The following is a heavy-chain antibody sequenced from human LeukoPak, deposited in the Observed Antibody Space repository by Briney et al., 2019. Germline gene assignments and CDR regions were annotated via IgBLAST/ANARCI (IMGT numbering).Heavy chain of an antibody. CDR1: GYTFTGYY. J-gene: IGHJ5*02. V-gene: IGHV1-2*06. CDR3: ARIGLVCSGGSCYGWFDP. Sequence: ASVKVSCKASGYTFTGYYMHWVRQAPGQRLEWMGRINPNSGGTNYAQKFQGRVTITRDTSISTAYMELSRLRSDDTAVYYCARIGLVCSGGSCYGWFDPWGQGTLVTVSS. D-gene: IGHD2-15*01. CDR2: INPNSGGT.